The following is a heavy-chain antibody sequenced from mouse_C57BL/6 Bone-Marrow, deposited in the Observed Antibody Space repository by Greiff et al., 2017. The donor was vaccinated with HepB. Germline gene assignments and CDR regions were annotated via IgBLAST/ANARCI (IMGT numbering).Heavy chain of an antibody. CDR3: TWGVNCWYFDV. Sequence: VQLQQSGAELVRPGASVTLSCKASGYTFTDYEMHWVKQTPVHGLEWIGAIDPETGGTAYNQKFKGKAILTADKSSSTAYMELRSLTSEDSAVYYCTWGVNCWYFDVWGTGTTVTVSS. V-gene: IGHV1-15*01. D-gene: IGHD4-1*01. J-gene: IGHJ1*03. CDR2: IDPETGGT. CDR1: GYTFTDYE.